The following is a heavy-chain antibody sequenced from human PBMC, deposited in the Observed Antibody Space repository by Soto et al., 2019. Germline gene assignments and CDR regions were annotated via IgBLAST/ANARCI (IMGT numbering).Heavy chain of an antibody. Sequence: ASVKVSCKASGYTFTSYGISWVRQAPGQGLEWMGWISAYNGNTNYAQKLQERVTMTTDTSTSTAYMELRSLRSEDTAVYYCAATTEGDNYYMDVWGKGTTVTVSS. CDR1: GYTFTSYG. J-gene: IGHJ6*03. CDR3: AATTEGDNYYMDV. CDR2: ISAYNGNT. V-gene: IGHV1-18*01.